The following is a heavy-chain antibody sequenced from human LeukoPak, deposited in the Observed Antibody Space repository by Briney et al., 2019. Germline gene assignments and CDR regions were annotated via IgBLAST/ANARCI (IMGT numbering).Heavy chain of an antibody. Sequence: SETLSLTCTVSGGSISSSNWWSWVRQPPGKGLEWIGEIYHSGSTNYNPSLKSRVTISVDKSKNQFSLKLSSVTAADTAVYYCARAGSYGGNYFDYWGQGTLVTVSS. V-gene: IGHV4-4*02. CDR3: ARAGSYGGNYFDY. D-gene: IGHD1-26*01. CDR2: IYHSGST. J-gene: IGHJ4*02. CDR1: GGSISSSNW.